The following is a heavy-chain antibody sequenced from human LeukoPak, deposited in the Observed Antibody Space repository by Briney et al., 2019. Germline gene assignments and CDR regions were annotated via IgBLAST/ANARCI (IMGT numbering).Heavy chain of an antibody. J-gene: IGHJ6*03. D-gene: IGHD6-6*01. CDR2: INHSGST. Sequence: SETLSLTCTVSGGSISSGSYYWSWIRQPPGKGLEWIGEINHSGSTNYNPSLKSRVTISVDTSKNQFSLKLSSVTAADTAVYYCAREGQLALLGYYYYYYMDVWGKGTTVTVSS. V-gene: IGHV4-39*07. CDR1: GGSISSGSYY. CDR3: AREGQLALLGYYYYYYMDV.